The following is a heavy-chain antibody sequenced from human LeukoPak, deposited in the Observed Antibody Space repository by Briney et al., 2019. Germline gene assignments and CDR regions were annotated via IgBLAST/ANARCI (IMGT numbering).Heavy chain of an antibody. CDR1: GFTFSSYA. V-gene: IGHV3-23*01. J-gene: IGHJ4*02. CDR3: AKDGYSSTYYFDY. Sequence: GRSLRLSCAASGFTFSSYAMSWVRQAPGKGLEWVSAISGSGGSTYYADSVKGRFTISRDNSKNTLYLQMNSLRAEDTAVYYCAKDGYSSTYYFDYWGQGTLVTVSS. CDR2: ISGSGGST. D-gene: IGHD6-13*01.